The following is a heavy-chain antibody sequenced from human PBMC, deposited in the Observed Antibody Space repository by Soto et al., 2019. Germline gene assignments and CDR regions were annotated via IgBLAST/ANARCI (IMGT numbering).Heavy chain of an antibody. CDR2: IIPIFGTP. J-gene: IGHJ4*02. D-gene: IGHD5-12*01. Sequence: ASVKVSCKASGVTFTRQDMRWVRQAPGQGLEWMGGIIPIFGTPQYAEKFQGRVTITADESTSTAYMELSSLTSEDTAVYYCATNEGRDGYSFDYWGQGTPVTVSS. CDR3: ATNEGRDGYSFDY. CDR1: GVTFTRQD. V-gene: IGHV1-69*13.